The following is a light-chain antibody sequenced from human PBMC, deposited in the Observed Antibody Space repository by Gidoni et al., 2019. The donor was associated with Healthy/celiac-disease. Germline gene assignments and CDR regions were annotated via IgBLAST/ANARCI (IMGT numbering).Light chain of an antibody. CDR3: QQYGSSPPLT. Sequence: IVLTQSPGTLSLSPGERATLSCRASQSVSSSYLVWYQQKPGQAPRLLIYGASSRATGIPDRFSGSGSGTDFTLTISRLEPEDFAVYYCQQYGSSPPLTFGGXTKVEIK. CDR1: QSVSSSY. J-gene: IGKJ4*01. CDR2: GAS. V-gene: IGKV3-20*01.